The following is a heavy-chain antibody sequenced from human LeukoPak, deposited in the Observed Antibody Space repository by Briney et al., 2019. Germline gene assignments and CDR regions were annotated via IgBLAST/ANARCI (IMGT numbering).Heavy chain of an antibody. CDR2: VDGGGGGT. V-gene: IGHV3-23*01. D-gene: IGHD3-22*01. J-gene: IGHJ4*02. Sequence: GGSLRLSCAASGFTLSSYAMTWVRQAPGRGLEWVSSVDGGGGGTYYADSVKGRFTISRDNSKDTLYLQMNGLRAEDTAVYFCAEQSAGSAAWYSLHYDLWGQGTLVTVSS. CDR1: GFTLSSYA. CDR3: AEQSAGSAAWYSLHYDL.